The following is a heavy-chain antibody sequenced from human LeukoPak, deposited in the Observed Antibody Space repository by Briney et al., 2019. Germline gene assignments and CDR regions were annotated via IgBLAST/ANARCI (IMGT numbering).Heavy chain of an antibody. D-gene: IGHD3-10*01. CDR1: GFTVSSNY. CDR2: IYSGGST. Sequence: PGGSLRLSCAASGFTVSSNYMSWVRQAPGKGLEWVSVIYSGGSTYYADSVKGRFTISRDNSKNTLYLQMNSLRAEDTAVYYCARSYYGSGSGRSDYWGQGTLVTVSS. CDR3: ARSYYGSGSGRSDY. J-gene: IGHJ4*02. V-gene: IGHV3-66*01.